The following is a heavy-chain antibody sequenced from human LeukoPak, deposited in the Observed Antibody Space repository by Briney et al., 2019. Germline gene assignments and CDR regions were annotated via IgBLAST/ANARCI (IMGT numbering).Heavy chain of an antibody. J-gene: IGHJ4*02. V-gene: IGHV5-51*01. CDR1: RYSFTSYS. Sequence: GESLKISCKGSRYSFTSYSIGWVRQMPGKGLAWMGIIYPGDSDTRYSPSFQGQVTISADKSISTAYLQWSSLKASDTAMYYCARHSPLRYFDWSVIAAFDIWGQGTLVTVSS. CDR3: ARHSPLRYFDWSVIAAFDI. CDR2: IYPGDSDT. D-gene: IGHD3-9*01.